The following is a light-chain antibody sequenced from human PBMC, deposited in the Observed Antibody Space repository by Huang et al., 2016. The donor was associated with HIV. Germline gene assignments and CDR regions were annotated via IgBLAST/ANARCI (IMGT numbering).Light chain of an antibody. Sequence: DIQMTQSPSSLSASVGDRVIITCRASQSISKYLNWYQQMPGKAPKLLIYGASSLQGGVSSRFSGSGSGTDFSLTIRGLQPEDAATYDCQQSYRIPRTFGQGTLVEI. CDR1: QSISKY. V-gene: IGKV1-39*01. CDR2: GAS. J-gene: IGKJ2*01. CDR3: QQSYRIPRT.